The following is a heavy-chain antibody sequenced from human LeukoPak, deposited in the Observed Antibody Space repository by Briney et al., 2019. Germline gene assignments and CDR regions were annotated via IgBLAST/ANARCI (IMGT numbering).Heavy chain of an antibody. J-gene: IGHJ4*02. D-gene: IGHD6-13*01. Sequence: PGGSLRLSCAASGFTFSSYAMSWVRQAPGKGLEWVSSISGSGGSTYSADSVKGRFTISRDNSKNTLYLQMNSLRAEDTAVYYCAKGGIASPGFDYWGQGTLVTVSS. CDR3: AKGGIASPGFDY. CDR1: GFTFSSYA. V-gene: IGHV3-23*01. CDR2: ISGSGGST.